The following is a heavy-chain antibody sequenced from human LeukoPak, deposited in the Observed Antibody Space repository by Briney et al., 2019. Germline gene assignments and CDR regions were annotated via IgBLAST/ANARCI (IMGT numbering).Heavy chain of an antibody. Sequence: PSETLSLTCTVSGGSISSYYWSWIRQPPGKGLEWIGYIYYSGSTNYNPSLKSRVTISVDTSKNQFSLKLSSVTAADTAVYYCARYNLGSGRYSIGPGGIFDYWGQGTLVTVSS. CDR1: GGSISSYY. V-gene: IGHV4-59*01. CDR3: ARYNLGSGRYSIGPGGIFDY. D-gene: IGHD3-10*01. J-gene: IGHJ4*02. CDR2: IYYSGST.